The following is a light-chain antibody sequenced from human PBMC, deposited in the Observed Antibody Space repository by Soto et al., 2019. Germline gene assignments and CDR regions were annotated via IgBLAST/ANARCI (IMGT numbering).Light chain of an antibody. CDR1: QSVLHSSKNNNY. V-gene: IGKV4-1*01. J-gene: IGKJ1*01. CDR2: WAS. Sequence: DIVMTQSPDSLAVSLGERATINCKSSQSVLHSSKNNNYLAWYQQKPGQPPKLLIYWASTRESGVPDRFSGSGSGTDFTLTISSLQAEDVAVYYCQQYYSTPWTFGQGTKVEIK. CDR3: QQYYSTPWT.